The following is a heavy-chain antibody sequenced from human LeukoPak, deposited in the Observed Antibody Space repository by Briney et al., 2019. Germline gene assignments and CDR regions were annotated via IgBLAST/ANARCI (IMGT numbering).Heavy chain of an antibody. D-gene: IGHD1/OR15-1a*01. CDR2: IRFDGSHQ. V-gene: IGHV3-30*02. J-gene: IGHJ4*02. CDR3: AKDWNSRPTFFDY. Sequence: GGSLRLSCTASGFTFSNYGMHWVRQAPGKGLEWVAFIRFDGSHQYYADSMKGRFTISRDNSKNTLYLQMNSLRAEDTAVYYCAKDWNSRPTFFDYWGQGTLVTVSS. CDR1: GFTFSNYG.